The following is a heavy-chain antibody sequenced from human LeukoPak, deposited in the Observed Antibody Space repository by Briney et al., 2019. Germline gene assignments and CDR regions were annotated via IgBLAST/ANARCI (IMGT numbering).Heavy chain of an antibody. Sequence: PGGSLRLSCAASGITFSSYAMHWVRQAPGKGLEWVAVISYDGSNKYYADSVKGRFTISRDNSKNTLYLQMNSLRAEDTAVYYCARVMCRYCSSTSCYVDYWGQGTLVTVSS. CDR3: ARVMCRYCSSTSCYVDY. D-gene: IGHD2-2*01. CDR2: ISYDGSNK. V-gene: IGHV3-30*04. J-gene: IGHJ4*02. CDR1: GITFSSYA.